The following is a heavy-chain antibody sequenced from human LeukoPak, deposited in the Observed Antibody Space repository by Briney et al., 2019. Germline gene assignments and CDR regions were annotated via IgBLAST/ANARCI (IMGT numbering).Heavy chain of an antibody. CDR1: GFTCGDYG. CDR3: SRDGLVRGVISDY. Sequence: GGSLRLSCTPSGFTCGDYGMSWVRQAPGKGREWVGFIRSKANGGTTEYAASVKGRLTISRDESKSIVYLQMNSLKTEDTAVYFCSRDGLVRGVISDYWGQGTLVTVSS. J-gene: IGHJ4*02. D-gene: IGHD3-10*01. V-gene: IGHV3-49*04. CDR2: IRSKANGGTT.